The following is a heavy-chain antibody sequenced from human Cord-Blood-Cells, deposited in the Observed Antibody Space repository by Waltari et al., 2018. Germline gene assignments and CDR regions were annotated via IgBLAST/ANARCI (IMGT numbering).Heavy chain of an antibody. CDR2: INHSGST. Sequence: QVQLQQWGAGLLKPSETLSLTCAVYGGSFSGYSWTWIGKPPGKGLVWIGEINHSGSTNYSPSLKGRVTISVDASKIQFALKLSSVTAADTAVYYCVRGLTSGYYDSSGYYYWGQGTLVTVSS. CDR3: VRGLTSGYYDSSGYYY. D-gene: IGHD3-22*01. V-gene: IGHV4-34*01. CDR1: GGSFSGYS. J-gene: IGHJ4*02.